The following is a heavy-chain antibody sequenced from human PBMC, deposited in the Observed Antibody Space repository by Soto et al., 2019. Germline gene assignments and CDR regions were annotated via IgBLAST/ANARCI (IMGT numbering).Heavy chain of an antibody. J-gene: IGHJ4*02. Sequence: EVQLLESGGGLVQPGGSLRLSCAASGFTFSFCAMSWVRQAPGKGLEWVSSIRGSGGDTYYADSVRGRFPISRDNSKNSLYLQMNSLRVEGLAVYYCVKVHSDSFYYFDYWGQGTVVTVSS. D-gene: IGHD1-26*01. V-gene: IGHV3-23*01. CDR2: IRGSGGDT. CDR3: VKVHSDSFYYFDY. CDR1: GFTFSFCA.